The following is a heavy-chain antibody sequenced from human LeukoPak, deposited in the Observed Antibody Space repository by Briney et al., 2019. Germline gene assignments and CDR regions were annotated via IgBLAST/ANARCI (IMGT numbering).Heavy chain of an antibody. CDR2: IKQDGSEK. CDR3: ATPTEGAFDI. Sequence: GGSLRLSCAASRFTFSSYWMTWVRQPPGKGLEWVANIKQDGSEKYYVDSVKGRFTISRDNAKNSLFLQMNSLRADDTAVYYCATPTEGAFDIWGQGTMVTVSS. V-gene: IGHV3-7*01. CDR1: RFTFSSYW. J-gene: IGHJ3*02.